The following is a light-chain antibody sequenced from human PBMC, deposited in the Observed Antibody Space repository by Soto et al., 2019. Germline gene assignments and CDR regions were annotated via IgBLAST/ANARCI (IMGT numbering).Light chain of an antibody. CDR3: QQYGSAPLT. CDR2: GTS. CDR1: QTIGSTY. Sequence: EIVLTQSPGTLSLSPGESATLSCRAAQTIGSTYLAWYQQKGGQAPKLLIYGTSTRATGIPDRFSGSGSGTDFSLTISRLEPEDVAVYYCQQYGSAPLTFGGGTKVEIK. J-gene: IGKJ4*01. V-gene: IGKV3-20*01.